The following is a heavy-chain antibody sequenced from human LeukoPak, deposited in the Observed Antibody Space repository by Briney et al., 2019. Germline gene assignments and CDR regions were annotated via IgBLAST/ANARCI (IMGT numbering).Heavy chain of an antibody. CDR1: DYTFITNG. CDR2: ISAHNGKA. V-gene: IGHV1-18*01. D-gene: IGHD4-17*01. J-gene: IGHJ4*02. CDR3: ARDNDYGDYYFDY. Sequence: GASVKVSCKASDYTFITNGIHWVRQAPGQGPEWMGWISAHNGKANYAQKLQGRVTMTTDTSRSTVYMELSSLRSEDTAVYYCARDNDYGDYYFDYWGQGTLVTVSS.